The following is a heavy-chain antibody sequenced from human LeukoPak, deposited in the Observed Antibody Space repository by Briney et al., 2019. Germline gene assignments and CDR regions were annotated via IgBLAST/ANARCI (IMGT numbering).Heavy chain of an antibody. D-gene: IGHD3-3*01. J-gene: IGHJ4*02. CDR3: AKWSTVRRLYDFVRPPGYFDY. CDR1: GFTFSSYA. CDR2: ISGSGGST. Sequence: GGSLRLSCAASGFTFSSYAMSWVRQAPGKGLEWVSAISGSGGSTYYADSVKGRFTISRDNSKNTLHLQMNSLRAEDTAVYYCAKWSTVRRLYDFVRPPGYFDYWGQGTLVTVSS. V-gene: IGHV3-23*01.